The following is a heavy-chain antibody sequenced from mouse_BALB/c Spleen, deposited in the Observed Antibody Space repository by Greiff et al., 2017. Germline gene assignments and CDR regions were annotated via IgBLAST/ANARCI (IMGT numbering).Heavy chain of an antibody. Sequence: EVQVVESGGGLVKPGGSLKLSCAASGFTFSDYYMYWVRQTPEKRLEWVATISDGGSYTYYPDSVKGRFTISRDNAKNNLYLQMSSLKSEDTAMYYCARDSPVYWGQGTLVTVSA. V-gene: IGHV5-4*02. CDR2: ISDGGSYT. CDR3: ARDSPVY. D-gene: IGHD6-2*01. J-gene: IGHJ3*01. CDR1: GFTFSDYY.